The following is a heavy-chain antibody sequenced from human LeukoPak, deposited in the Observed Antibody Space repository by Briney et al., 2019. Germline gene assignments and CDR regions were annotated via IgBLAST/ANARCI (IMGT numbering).Heavy chain of an antibody. CDR3: ARASCGYDYYYYYYMDV. J-gene: IGHJ6*03. Sequence: PSQTLSLTCAISGDSVSSNSAAWNWIRQSPSRGLEWLGRTYYRSKWYNDYAVSVKSRITINPDTSKNQFSLQLNSVTPEDTAMYDCARASCGYDYYYYYYMDVWGKGTTVTVSS. V-gene: IGHV6-1*01. D-gene: IGHD5-12*01. CDR2: TYYRSKWYN. CDR1: GDSVSSNSAA.